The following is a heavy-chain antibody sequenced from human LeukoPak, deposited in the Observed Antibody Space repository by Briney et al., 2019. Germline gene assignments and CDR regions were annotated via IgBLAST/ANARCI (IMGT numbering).Heavy chain of an antibody. Sequence: GGSLRLSCTVSGFTVSSNYMSWVRQAPGKGLEWVSVIYSGGSTYYADSVKGRFTISRDNSKNTLYLQMNSLRAEDTAVYYCAKDRHNTMIVVGYWGQGTLVTVSS. V-gene: IGHV3-53*01. CDR1: GFTVSSNY. CDR2: IYSGGST. D-gene: IGHD3-22*01. CDR3: AKDRHNTMIVVGY. J-gene: IGHJ4*02.